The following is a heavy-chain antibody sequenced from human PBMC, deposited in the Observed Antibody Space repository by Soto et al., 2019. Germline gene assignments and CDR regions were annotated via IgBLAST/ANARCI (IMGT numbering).Heavy chain of an antibody. CDR1: GFRFSDHY. CDR3: AGDPYYYGSAF. V-gene: IGHV3-11*01. J-gene: IGHJ4*02. CDR2: ISGGGTTT. Sequence: PGGSLRLSCAASGFRFSDHYMTWIRQAPGKGLEWVSKISGGGTTTHYADSVKGRFTVSRDNAENSLYLQMNSLRAEDTAVYYCAGDPYYYGSAFWGQGTLVTVSS. D-gene: IGHD3-10*01.